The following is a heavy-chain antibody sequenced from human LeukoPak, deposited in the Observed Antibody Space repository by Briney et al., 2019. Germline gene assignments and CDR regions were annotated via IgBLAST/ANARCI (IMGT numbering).Heavy chain of an antibody. V-gene: IGHV4-59*01. D-gene: IGHD1-26*01. CDR2: IYYSGST. CDR3: AREGRGSYIVWFDP. CDR1: GGSISSYY. J-gene: IGHJ5*02. Sequence: KPSETLSLTCTVSGGSISSYYWSWIRQPPGKGLEWIGYIYYSGSTNYNPSLKSRVTISVDTSKNQFSLKLSPVTAADTAVYYCAREGRGSYIVWFDPWGQGTLVTVSS.